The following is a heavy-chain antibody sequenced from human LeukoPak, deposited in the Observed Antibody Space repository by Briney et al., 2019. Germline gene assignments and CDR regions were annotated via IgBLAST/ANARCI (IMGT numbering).Heavy chain of an antibody. J-gene: IGHJ6*02. D-gene: IGHD3-10*01. V-gene: IGHV1-8*02. CDR3: ARVHGSFDVLLWFGELKGYYGMDV. Sequence: ASVKVSCKASGYTFTSYDINWVRQATGQGLEWMGWMNPNSGNTGYAQKFQGRVTMTRNTSISTAYMELSSLRSEDTAVYYCARVHGSFDVLLWFGELKGYYGMDVWGQGTTVTVSS. CDR1: GYTFTSYD. CDR2: MNPNSGNT.